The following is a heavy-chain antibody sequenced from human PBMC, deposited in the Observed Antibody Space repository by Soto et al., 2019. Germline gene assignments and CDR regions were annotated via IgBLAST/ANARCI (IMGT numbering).Heavy chain of an antibody. CDR2: INAGNGNT. CDR3: ARGPGGPGGPGDY. D-gene: IGHD1-26*01. J-gene: IGHJ4*02. CDR1: GYTFTSYA. Sequence: GASVKVSCKASGYTFTSYAMHWVRQAPGQRLEWMGWINAGNGNTKYSQKFQGRVTITRDTSASTAYMELSSLRSEDTALYYCARGPGGPGGPGDYWGQGTLVTVSS. V-gene: IGHV1-3*01.